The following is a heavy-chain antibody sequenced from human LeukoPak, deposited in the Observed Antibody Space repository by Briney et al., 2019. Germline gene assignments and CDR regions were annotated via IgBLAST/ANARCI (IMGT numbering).Heavy chain of an antibody. CDR1: GFTFGSYA. V-gene: IGHV3-23*01. CDR3: AVMHRYYDGSGYWVQ. J-gene: IGHJ4*02. CDR2: ISTSGGTT. Sequence: GGSLRLSCAASGFTFGSYAMSWVRQAPGKGLEWVSGISTSGGTTSYAEPVKGRFTVSRDNPRNTLYMEMNSLRDEDTAVYYCAVMHRYYDGSGYWVQWGQGTLVTVSS. D-gene: IGHD3-22*01.